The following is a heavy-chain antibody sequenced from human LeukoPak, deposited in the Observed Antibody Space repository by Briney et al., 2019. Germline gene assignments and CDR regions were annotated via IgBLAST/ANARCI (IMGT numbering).Heavy chain of an antibody. D-gene: IGHD2-2*01. V-gene: IGHV3-49*04. CDR3: TRLYCSSTSCSSQDY. J-gene: IGHJ4*02. CDR2: IRSKVYGGTT. Sequence: GGSLRLSCTASGFTFGDSAMSWVRQAPGKGLEWVGFIRSKVYGGTTEYAASVKGRFTISRDDSKSIAYLQINGLRTEDTAMYYCTRLYCSSTSCSSQDYWGQGTLVTVSS. CDR1: GFTFGDSA.